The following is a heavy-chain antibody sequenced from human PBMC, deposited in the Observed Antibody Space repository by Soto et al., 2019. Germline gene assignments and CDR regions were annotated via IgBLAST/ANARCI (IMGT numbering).Heavy chain of an antibody. CDR2: IYHSGVT. J-gene: IGHJ3*02. Sequence: SETLSVTCVVSGGSISTSNWWSWVRQPPGKGLEWIGEIYHSGVTNYNPSLKSRVTISVDTSKNQFSLKLSSVTAADTAVYYCAGDGRYSGSYYHAFDIWGQGTMATAS. V-gene: IGHV4-4*02. CDR1: GGSISTSNW. CDR3: AGDGRYSGSYYHAFDI. D-gene: IGHD1-26*01.